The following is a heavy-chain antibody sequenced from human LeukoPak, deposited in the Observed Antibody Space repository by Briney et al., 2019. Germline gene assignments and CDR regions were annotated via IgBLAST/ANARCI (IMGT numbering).Heavy chain of an antibody. CDR1: GGSISSSSYY. CDR3: ARVGLIAVAGQVDY. D-gene: IGHD6-19*01. Sequence: SETLSPTCTVSGGSISSSSYYWGWIRQPPGKGLEWIGSIYYSGSTYYNSSLKSRVTISVDTSKNQFSLKLSSVTAADTAVYYCARVGLIAVAGQVDYWGQGTLVTVSS. V-gene: IGHV4-39*07. CDR2: IYYSGST. J-gene: IGHJ4*02.